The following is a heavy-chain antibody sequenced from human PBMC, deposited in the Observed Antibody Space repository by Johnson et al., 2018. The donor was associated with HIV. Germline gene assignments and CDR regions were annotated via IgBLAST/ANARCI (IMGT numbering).Heavy chain of an antibody. Sequence: QVQLVESGGGVVQPGGSLRLSCAASGFTFSSYGMHWVRQAPGKGLEWVACIRSDGSNNYYADSVKGLFTLSRDNSKNSLFLQMNSLRAEDTAWDYCARDESGSSWAFDVWGQGTMVTVSS. J-gene: IGHJ3*01. D-gene: IGHD6-13*01. CDR3: ARDESGSSWAFDV. V-gene: IGHV3-30*02. CDR2: IRSDGSNN. CDR1: GFTFSSYG.